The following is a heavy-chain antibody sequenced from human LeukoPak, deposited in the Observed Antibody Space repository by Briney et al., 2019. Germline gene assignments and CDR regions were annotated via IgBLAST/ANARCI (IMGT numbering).Heavy chain of an antibody. D-gene: IGHD1-7*01. J-gene: IGHJ4*02. CDR2: IKQDGSEK. CDR3: AREDDWNYEDY. Sequence: GGSLRLSCAASGFTFSGYWMSWVRQAPGKGLEWVANIKQDGSEKYYVNPVKGRFTISRDNAKNSLYLQMNSLRAEDTAIYFCAREDDWNYEDYWGQGTLVTVSS. CDR1: GFTFSGYW. V-gene: IGHV3-7*01.